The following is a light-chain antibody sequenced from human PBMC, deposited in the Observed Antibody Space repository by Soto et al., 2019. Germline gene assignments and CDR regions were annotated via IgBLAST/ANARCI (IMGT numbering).Light chain of an antibody. CDR2: DAS. J-gene: IGKJ4*01. CDR3: QQRGNWPLT. CDR1: QNIRSY. V-gene: IGKV3-11*01. Sequence: EIVLTQSPATLSLSPGERATLSCRASQNIRSYLAWYHQKPGQAPRLLIYDASNRATGIPDRFRGSGSGTDFTLTISSLAPEEFAVYYCQQRGNWPLTFGGGTRVEIK.